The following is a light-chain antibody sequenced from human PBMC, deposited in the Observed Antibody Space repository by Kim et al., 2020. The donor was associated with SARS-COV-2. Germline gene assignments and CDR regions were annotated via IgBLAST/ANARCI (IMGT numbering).Light chain of an antibody. CDR2: AAS. Sequence: ASVGDRVGITCRASQGISKYLAWFQQKPGKVPKVLIYAASTLQSRVPPRFSGSGSGTDSTLTISSLQPEDVATYYCQEYNSAPWTFGQGTKVDIK. J-gene: IGKJ1*01. CDR3: QEYNSAPWT. CDR1: QGISKY. V-gene: IGKV1-27*01.